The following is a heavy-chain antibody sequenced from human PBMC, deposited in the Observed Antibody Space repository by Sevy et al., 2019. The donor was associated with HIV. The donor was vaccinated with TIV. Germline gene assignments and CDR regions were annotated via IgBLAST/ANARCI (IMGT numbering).Heavy chain of an antibody. CDR1: GFTFSKYS. J-gene: IGHJ4*02. CDR3: AREGCTKPHDY. V-gene: IGHV3-23*01. D-gene: IGHD2-8*01. Sequence: GVSLRLSCAASGFTFSKYSMSWSRQTPGKGLEWVSTFSFGCGKINYANSVKGRFTISRDDSRNTFYLQMNSLRAEDTAIYYCAREGCTKPHDYWGQGTVVTVSS. CDR2: FSFGCGKI.